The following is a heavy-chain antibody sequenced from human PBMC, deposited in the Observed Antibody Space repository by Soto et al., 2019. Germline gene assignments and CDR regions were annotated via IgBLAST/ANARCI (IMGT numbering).Heavy chain of an antibody. CDR1: GFTFSDYY. Sequence: QVQLVESGGGLVKPGGSLRLSCAASGFTFSDYYMSWIRQAPGKGLEWGSYISGSGSGLYYADSVEGRFTISRDHAKNSVYLQMHSLRAEDTAVYYCATHSCSGSYAFDYLGQGTLVNVSS. J-gene: IGHJ4*02. V-gene: IGHV3-11*01. CDR3: ATHSCSGSYAFDY. CDR2: ISGSGSGL. D-gene: IGHD3-10*02.